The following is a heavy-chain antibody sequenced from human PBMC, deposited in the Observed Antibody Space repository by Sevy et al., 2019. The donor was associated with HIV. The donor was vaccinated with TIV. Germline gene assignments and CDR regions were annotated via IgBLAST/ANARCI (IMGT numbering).Heavy chain of an antibody. J-gene: IGHJ4*02. CDR2: IYHSGST. Sequence: SETLSLTCAVSGGSISSGGYSWSWIRQPPGKGLEWIGYIYHSGSTYYNPSLKSRVTISVDRPKNQFSLKLSSVTAADTAVYYCARGFRDYYDSSGYYYGYYFDYWGQGTLVTVSS. D-gene: IGHD3-22*01. V-gene: IGHV4-30-2*01. CDR3: ARGFRDYYDSSGYYYGYYFDY. CDR1: GGSISSGGYS.